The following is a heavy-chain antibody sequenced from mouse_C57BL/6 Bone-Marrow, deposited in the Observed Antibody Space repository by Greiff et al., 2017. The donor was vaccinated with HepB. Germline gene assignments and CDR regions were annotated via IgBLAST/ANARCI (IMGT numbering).Heavy chain of an antibody. Sequence: EVKLVESGGGLVQPGGSLKLSCAASGFTFSDYYMYWVRQTPEKRLEWVAYISNGGGSTYYPDTVKGRFTISRDNAKNTLYLQMSRLKSEDTAMYYCARQLQRPPYYAMDYWGQVTSVTVSS. CDR2: ISNGGGST. CDR3: ARQLQRPPYYAMDY. CDR1: GFTFSDYY. V-gene: IGHV5-12*01. D-gene: IGHD1-1*01. J-gene: IGHJ4*01.